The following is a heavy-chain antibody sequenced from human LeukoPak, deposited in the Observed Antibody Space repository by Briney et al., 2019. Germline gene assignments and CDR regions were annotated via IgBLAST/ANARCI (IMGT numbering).Heavy chain of an antibody. D-gene: IGHD3-10*01. CDR2: IYPGESDT. Sequence: GESLKISCKASGYSITNYWIGWVRQMPGKGLEWMGIIYPGESDTRYSPSFQGQVTISADKSISTAYLQRSSLQASDTAMYYCATYAGSSSKYFQDWGQGTLVTVSS. CDR1: GYSITNYW. J-gene: IGHJ1*01. V-gene: IGHV5-51*01. CDR3: ATYAGSSSKYFQD.